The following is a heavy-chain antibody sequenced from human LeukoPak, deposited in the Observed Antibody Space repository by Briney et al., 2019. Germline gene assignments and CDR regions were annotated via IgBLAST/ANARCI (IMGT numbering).Heavy chain of an antibody. CDR3: ARVDTTMATHYYYYGMDV. Sequence: GGSLRLSCAASGFTVSNNYMSWVRQAPGKGLEWVSVIYSSSRYYADSAKGRFTISRDNSKNTLYLQMNSLRTEDTAVYYCARVDTTMATHYYYYGMDVWGQGTTVTVSS. V-gene: IGHV3-53*01. D-gene: IGHD5-18*01. J-gene: IGHJ6*02. CDR1: GFTVSNNY. CDR2: IYSSSR.